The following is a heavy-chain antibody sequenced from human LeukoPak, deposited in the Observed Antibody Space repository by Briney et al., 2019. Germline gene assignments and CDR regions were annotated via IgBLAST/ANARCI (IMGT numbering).Heavy chain of an antibody. J-gene: IGHJ4*02. Sequence: PWGSLRLSCAASGFTFSSYGMNWARQAPGKGLEWVSYISSSSSIIYYADSVKGRFTVSRDNAKNSLYLQMNSLRDEDTAVYYCARDTQRAYCSSTSCYGHFDYWGQGTLVTVSS. D-gene: IGHD2-2*01. CDR2: ISSSSSII. CDR3: ARDTQRAYCSSTSCYGHFDY. V-gene: IGHV3-48*02. CDR1: GFTFSSYG.